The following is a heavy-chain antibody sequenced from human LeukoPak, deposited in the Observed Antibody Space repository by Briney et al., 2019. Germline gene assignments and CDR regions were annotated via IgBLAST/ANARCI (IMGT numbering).Heavy chain of an antibody. CDR1: GDSISSGAYS. D-gene: IGHD3-10*01. CDR3: ARELWFANAPGSWLDP. Sequence: PSETLSLTCVVSGDSISSGAYSWSWIRQPPGKGLEWIGYIFHTVSTFYNPSLKSRLTISVDNSKNQFSLRLSSVTAADTAVYYCARELWFANAPGSWLDPCGQGTLVTVSS. CDR2: IFHTVST. J-gene: IGHJ5*02. V-gene: IGHV4-30-2*01.